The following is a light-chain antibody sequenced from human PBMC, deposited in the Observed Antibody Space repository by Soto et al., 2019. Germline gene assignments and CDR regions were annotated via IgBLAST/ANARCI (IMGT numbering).Light chain of an antibody. V-gene: IGKV1-5*01. CDR3: QQYGSSPRT. CDR1: QSISSW. J-gene: IGKJ1*01. CDR2: DAS. Sequence: GDRVTITCRASQSISSWLAWYQQKPGKAPKLLIYDASSLESGVPSRFSGSGSGTEFTLTISSLQPDDFAVYYCQQYGSSPRTFGQGTKVEIK.